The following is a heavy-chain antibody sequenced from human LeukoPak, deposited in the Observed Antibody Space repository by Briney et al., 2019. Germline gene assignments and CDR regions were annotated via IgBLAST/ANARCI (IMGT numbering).Heavy chain of an antibody. D-gene: IGHD6-13*01. Sequence: SETLSLTCTVSGGSISSYYWSWIRQPPGKGLEWIGYIYYSVSTNYNPSLKIRFTISVDTSKNQFSLKLSSVTAADTAVYYCARSFIPYSSSWYGEGFDPWGQGTLVTVSS. CDR3: ARSFIPYSSSWYGEGFDP. J-gene: IGHJ5*02. CDR1: GGSISSYY. CDR2: IYYSVST. V-gene: IGHV4-59*08.